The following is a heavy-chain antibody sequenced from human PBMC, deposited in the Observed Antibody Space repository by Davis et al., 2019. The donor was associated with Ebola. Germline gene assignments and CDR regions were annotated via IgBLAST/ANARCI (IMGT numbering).Heavy chain of an antibody. CDR2: IRGNGGST. J-gene: IGHJ3*02. CDR3: AKDKNYDFWSGYPHDAFDI. CDR1: GFTSSSYA. D-gene: IGHD3-3*01. V-gene: IGHV3-23*01. Sequence: PAGTLRLTCAAYGFTSSSYAISWIRHAPGNGLEWVSAIRGNGGSTYYADSVKGRFTISRDNSKNTLYLQMNSLRAEDTAIYYGAKDKNYDFWSGYPHDAFDIWGQGAMVTVSS.